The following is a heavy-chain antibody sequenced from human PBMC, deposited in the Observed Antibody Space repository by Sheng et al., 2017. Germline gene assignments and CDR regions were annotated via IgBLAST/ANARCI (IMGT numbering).Heavy chain of an antibody. Sequence: QVQLVQSGAEMKKPGASVKVSCKASGYTFTGYYMHWVRQAPGQGLEWMGRINPNSGGTNYAQKFQGRVTMTRDTSISTAYMELSRLRSDDTAVYYCARDTVLLWFGELDYFDYWAREPWSPSPQ. CDR3: ARDTVLLWFGELDYFDY. CDR2: INPNSGGT. J-gene: IGHJ4*02. D-gene: IGHD3-10*01. CDR1: GYTFTGYY. V-gene: IGHV1-2*06.